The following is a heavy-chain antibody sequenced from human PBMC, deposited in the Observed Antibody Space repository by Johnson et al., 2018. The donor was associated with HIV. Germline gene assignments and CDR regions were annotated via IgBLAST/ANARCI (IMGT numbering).Heavy chain of an antibody. V-gene: IGHV3-66*01. D-gene: IGHD4-17*01. Sequence: VQLVESGGGLVKPGGSLRLSCAASGFTFSDYYMSWIRQAPGKGLEWVSVISSGGSTYYADSVKGRFTISRDNSKNTLYLQMNSLRAEDTAVYYCASTDDAFDIWGQGTMVTVSS. J-gene: IGHJ3*02. CDR3: ASTDDAFDI. CDR1: GFTFSDYY. CDR2: ISSGGST.